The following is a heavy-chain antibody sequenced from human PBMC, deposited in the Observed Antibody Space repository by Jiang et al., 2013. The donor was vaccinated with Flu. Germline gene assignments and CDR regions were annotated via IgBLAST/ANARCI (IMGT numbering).Heavy chain of an antibody. J-gene: IGHJ6*02. Sequence: RTYYRSKWYTDYAVSVRSRLNINPDTSKNRFSLQLSSVTPEDSAVYYCARHFRATDSYYFYGMDVWGQGTTVTVSS. V-gene: IGHV6-1*01. D-gene: IGHD3-3*02. CDR3: ARHFRATDSYYFYGMDV. CDR2: TYYRSKWYT.